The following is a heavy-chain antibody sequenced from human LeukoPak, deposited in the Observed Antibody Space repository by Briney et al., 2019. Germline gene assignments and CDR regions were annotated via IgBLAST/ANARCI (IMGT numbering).Heavy chain of an antibody. V-gene: IGHV1-46*01. D-gene: IGHD3-22*01. Sequence: APVKVSCKASGYTFTSYYMHWVRQAPGQGLEWMGIINPSGGSTSYAQKFQGRVTMTRDTSTSTVYMELSSLRSEDTAVYYCARAGGYYYDSSGYNNFDYWGQGTLVTVSS. J-gene: IGHJ4*02. CDR3: ARAGGYYYDSSGYNNFDY. CDR2: INPSGGST. CDR1: GYTFTSYY.